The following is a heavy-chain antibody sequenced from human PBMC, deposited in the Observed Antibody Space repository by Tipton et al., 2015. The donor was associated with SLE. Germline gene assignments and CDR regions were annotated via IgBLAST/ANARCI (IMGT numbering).Heavy chain of an antibody. CDR2: IIPIFGPP. Sequence: QSGAEVKKPGSSVKVSCKASGGTFSNYGFNWVRQAPEQGLEWMGVIIPIFGPPNYAQKFQGRVTITTDESTRTVYMELSSLKSEDTALYFCARGRLPDAFDIWGQGTMVTVSS. CDR1: GGTFSNYG. CDR3: ARGRLPDAFDI. V-gene: IGHV1-69*05. J-gene: IGHJ3*02.